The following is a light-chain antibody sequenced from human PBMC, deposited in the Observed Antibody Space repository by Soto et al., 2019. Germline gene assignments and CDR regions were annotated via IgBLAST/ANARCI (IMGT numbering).Light chain of an antibody. CDR3: QQRSNWPPYT. J-gene: IGKJ2*01. CDR1: QSVTSN. CDR2: DAS. V-gene: IGKV3-11*01. Sequence: EVVLTQSPATLSLSPGERATLSCRASQSVTSNLAWYQQKPGQAPSLLIYDASTRATGIPARFSGSGSGTDFALTISSIEPEDFAVYYCQQRSNWPPYTFGQGTKLEIK.